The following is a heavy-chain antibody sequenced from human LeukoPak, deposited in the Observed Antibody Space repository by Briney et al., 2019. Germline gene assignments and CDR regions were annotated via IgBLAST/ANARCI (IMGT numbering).Heavy chain of an antibody. D-gene: IGHD2-2*01. CDR3: ARVSTSPIYYYYYGMDV. CDR2: IFPGDADT. J-gene: IGHJ6*02. CDR1: GYSLTSYW. V-gene: IGHV5-51*01. Sequence: GESLKISCKGSGYSLTSYWIGWVRQMPGKGLEWMGIIFPGDADTRYSPSFQGQVTISADKSISTAYLQWGSLKASDTAMYYCARVSTSPIYYYYYGMDVWGQGTTVTVSS.